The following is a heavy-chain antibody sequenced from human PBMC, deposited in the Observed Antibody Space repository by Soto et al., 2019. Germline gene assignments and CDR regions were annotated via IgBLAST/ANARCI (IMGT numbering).Heavy chain of an antibody. D-gene: IGHD3-3*01. Sequence: QVQLVQSGAEVKKPGASVMLSCKASGYTFTSYHMHWVRQAPGQGLEWMGIINPDGGSTRYAQKFQGRVTMTRDTSTSTFYMELSSLRSEDTAVYYCAKAPRGGVIITTYSAHIDYWGQGTLVTVSS. J-gene: IGHJ4*02. CDR2: INPDGGST. V-gene: IGHV1-46*01. CDR3: AKAPRGGVIITTYSAHIDY. CDR1: GYTFTSYH.